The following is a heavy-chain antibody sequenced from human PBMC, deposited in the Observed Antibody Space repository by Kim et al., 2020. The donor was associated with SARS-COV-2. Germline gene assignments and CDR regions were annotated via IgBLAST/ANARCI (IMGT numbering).Heavy chain of an antibody. CDR1: GFTFSSYS. J-gene: IGHJ4*02. CDR2: ISSSSIYI. CDR3: ARVGVGIFDY. D-gene: IGHD3-3*01. V-gene: IGHV3-21*01. Sequence: GGSLRLSCAASGFTFSSYSMNWVRQAPGKGLEWVSSISSSSIYIYYADSVKGRFTISRDNAKNSLYLQMNSLRAEDTAVYYCARVGVGIFDYWGQGTLVTVSS.